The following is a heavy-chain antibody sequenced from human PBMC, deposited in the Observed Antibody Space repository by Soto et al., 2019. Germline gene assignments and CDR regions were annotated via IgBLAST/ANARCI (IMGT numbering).Heavy chain of an antibody. D-gene: IGHD2-8*01. CDR2: IYYSGST. CDR3: ARMVYAIYFDY. CDR1: GGAISSYY. Sequence: SETRSLTCTVSGGAISSYYWSWIRQPPGKGLEWIGYIYYSGSTNYNPSIKSRVTISVDTSKNQFSLKLSSVTAADTAVYYWARMVYAIYFDYWGQRKMVTVS. V-gene: IGHV4-59*01. J-gene: IGHJ4*02.